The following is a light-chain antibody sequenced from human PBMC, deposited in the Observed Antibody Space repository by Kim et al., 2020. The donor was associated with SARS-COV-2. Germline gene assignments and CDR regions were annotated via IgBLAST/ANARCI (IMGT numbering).Light chain of an antibody. J-gene: IGKJ4*01. Sequence: LSPGERATLSCRASQSISSYLAWYQRKRGQAPRLLIYDASNRATGIPVRFSGSGSGTDFTLTISSLEPEDFAVYYCQQRSNWPLTFGGGTKVDIK. CDR2: DAS. CDR1: QSISSY. CDR3: QQRSNWPLT. V-gene: IGKV3-11*01.